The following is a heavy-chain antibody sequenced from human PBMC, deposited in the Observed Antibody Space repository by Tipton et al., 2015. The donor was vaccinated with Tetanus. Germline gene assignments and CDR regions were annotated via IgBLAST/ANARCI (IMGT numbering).Heavy chain of an antibody. J-gene: IGHJ2*01. Sequence: TLSLTCSVSGGSISYYYWSWIRQSPGKGLEWIGHIYYSGSTSYNPSLKSRVTISVDTSKNQLSLKLTSVTAADTAVYYCATMTPVDWYFDLWGRGTLVTVSS. V-gene: IGHV4-59*01. CDR1: GGSISYYY. CDR3: ATMTPVDWYFDL. D-gene: IGHD4-23*01. CDR2: IYYSGST.